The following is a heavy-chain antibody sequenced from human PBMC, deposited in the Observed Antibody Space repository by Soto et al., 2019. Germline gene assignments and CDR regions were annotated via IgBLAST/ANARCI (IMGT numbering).Heavy chain of an antibody. Sequence: VEPLKISCGGAGGTSASYWIGCVRQIPGKGLEWMGIIYPGDSNTRYSPYFQGQVTISVDKSISTAFLQWSSLKASDTAMYYSARQREYSYDHSGYSYSDYWGQGTADPVSP. CDR3: ARQREYSYDHSGYSYSDY. D-gene: IGHD3-22*01. J-gene: IGHJ4*02. CDR1: GGTSASYW. CDR2: IYPGDSNT. V-gene: IGHV5-51*01.